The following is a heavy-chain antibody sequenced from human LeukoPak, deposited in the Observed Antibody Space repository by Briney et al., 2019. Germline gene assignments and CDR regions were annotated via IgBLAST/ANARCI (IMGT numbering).Heavy chain of an antibody. V-gene: IGHV4-34*01. CDR2: IYHSGST. J-gene: IGHJ4*02. CDR1: GRSFSGYY. D-gene: IGHD6-6*01. Sequence: PSETLSLTCAVYGRSFSGYYWSWIRQPPGKGLEWIGEIYHSGSTNYNPSLKSRVTISVDTSKNQFSLKLSSVTAADTAVYYCARGVISTTSSSSLYYFDYWGQGTLVTVSS. CDR3: ARGVISTTSSSSLYYFDY.